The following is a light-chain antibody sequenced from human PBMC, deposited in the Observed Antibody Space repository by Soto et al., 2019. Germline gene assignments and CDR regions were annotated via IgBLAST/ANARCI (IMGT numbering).Light chain of an antibody. CDR2: QVT. V-gene: IGLV2-14*02. Sequence: QSALAQPASVSGSPGQSITISCTGTSGFVGSFSLVSWYQQLPGKAPKLMIYQVTIRPSGISNRFSGSKSGNTASLTISGLQAEDEADYYCTSFSSSTSLYVFGTGTKVTVL. CDR1: SGFVGSFSL. CDR3: TSFSSSTSLYV. J-gene: IGLJ1*01.